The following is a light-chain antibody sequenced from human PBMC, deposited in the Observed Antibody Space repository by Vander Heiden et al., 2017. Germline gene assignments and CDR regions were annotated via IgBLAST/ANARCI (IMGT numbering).Light chain of an antibody. CDR3: AAWDDSPNGVV. V-gene: IGLV1-44*01. J-gene: IGLJ2*01. CDR2: SNN. CDR1: SSKIGSNT. Sequence: QSVLTQPPSASGTPGQRVTISCSGSSSKIGSNTVNWYQQLPGTAPKLLIYSNNQRPSGVPDRFSGSKSGTSASLAISGLQSEDEADYYCAAWDDSPNGVVFGGGTKLTVL.